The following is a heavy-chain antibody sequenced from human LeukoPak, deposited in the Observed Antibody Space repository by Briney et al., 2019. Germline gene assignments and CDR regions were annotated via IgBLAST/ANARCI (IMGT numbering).Heavy chain of an antibody. J-gene: IGHJ4*02. CDR3: ARVGGSGSYYNVYFDY. V-gene: IGHV4-4*07. Sequence: SETLSLTCTVSGGSINNYYWSWIRQPAGKGLEWIGRIYTSGGTNYNPSLKSRVTMSVDTSKNQFSLKLSSVTAADTAVYYCARVGGSGSYYNVYFDYWGQGILVTVSS. CDR2: IYTSGGT. D-gene: IGHD3-10*01. CDR1: GGSINNYY.